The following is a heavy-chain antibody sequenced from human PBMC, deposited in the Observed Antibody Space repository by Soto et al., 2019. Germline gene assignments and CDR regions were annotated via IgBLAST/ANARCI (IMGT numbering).Heavy chain of an antibody. Sequence: ETLSLTCTVSGGSISSYYWSWIRQPPGKGLEWIGYIYYSGSTNYNPSLKSRVTISVDTSKNQFSLKLSSVTAADTAVYYCARCTTDYGDYYYYMDVWGKGTTVTVSS. V-gene: IGHV4-59*01. CDR2: IYYSGST. CDR1: GGSISSYY. D-gene: IGHD4-17*01. J-gene: IGHJ6*03. CDR3: ARCTTDYGDYYYYMDV.